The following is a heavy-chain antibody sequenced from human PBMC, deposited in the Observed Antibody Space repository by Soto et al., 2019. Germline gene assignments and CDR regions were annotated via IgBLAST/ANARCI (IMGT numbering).Heavy chain of an antibody. CDR2: IYHSGST. Sequence: QVQLQESGPGLVKPSQTLSLTCTVSGGSISGGGYYWSWIRQHPGKGLEWIGYIYHSGSTYYNPSLKSRVTISVDTSKNQFSLKVSSVTAADTAVYYCAREAAGILNWFDPWGQGTLVTVSS. V-gene: IGHV4-31*03. CDR1: GGSISGGGYY. J-gene: IGHJ5*02. CDR3: AREAAGILNWFDP. D-gene: IGHD6-25*01.